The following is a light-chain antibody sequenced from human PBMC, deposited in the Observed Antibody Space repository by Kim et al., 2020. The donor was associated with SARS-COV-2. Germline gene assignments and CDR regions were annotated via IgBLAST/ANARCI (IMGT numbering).Light chain of an antibody. Sequence: SPGERATLSCRASQTISSGSLAWYQLKPGQAPKVLIHGASSKATGVPDRFSGSGSGTDFTLTISRLEPEDFAAYYCQQYGTSPITFGQGTRLEIK. V-gene: IGKV3-20*01. CDR1: QTISSGS. CDR2: GAS. CDR3: QQYGTSPIT. J-gene: IGKJ5*01.